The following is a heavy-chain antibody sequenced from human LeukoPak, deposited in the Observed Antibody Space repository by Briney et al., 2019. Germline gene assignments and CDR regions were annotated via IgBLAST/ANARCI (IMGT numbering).Heavy chain of an antibody. D-gene: IGHD3-16*02. V-gene: IGHV4-4*07. Sequence: SETLSLTCTVSGGSISSYYWSWIRQPAGKGLEWIGRIYTSGSTNYNPSLKSRVTMSVDTSKNQFSLKLSSVTAADTAVYYCARESLRLGELSSRPFDYWGQGTLVTVSS. CDR2: IYTSGST. CDR1: GGSISSYY. CDR3: ARESLRLGELSSRPFDY. J-gene: IGHJ4*02.